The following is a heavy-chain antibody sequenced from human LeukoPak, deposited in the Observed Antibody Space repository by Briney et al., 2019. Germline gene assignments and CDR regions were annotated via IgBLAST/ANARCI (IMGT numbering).Heavy chain of an antibody. V-gene: IGHV4-34*01. CDR2: IHPSGIF. CDR3: ARGRDRSKAGDH. D-gene: IGHD5-24*01. J-gene: IGHJ4*02. CDR1: GGSCDDYY. Sequence: TPSETLSLTCAVYGGSCDDYYCSWLRQPPGKGLEWIGEIHPSGIFYYNSSLLSRVTISIDTSKSQFSLRLTSVTAADTAFYYCARGRDRSKAGDHWGQGSLVTVSS.